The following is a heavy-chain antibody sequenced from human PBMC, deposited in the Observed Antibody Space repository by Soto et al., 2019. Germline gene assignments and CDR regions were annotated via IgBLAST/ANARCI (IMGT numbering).Heavy chain of an antibody. D-gene: IGHD5-12*01. CDR1: GFTFSTYA. Sequence: EVQLLDSGGGLVQPGGSLRLSCVASGFTFSTYAMSWVRQAPGKGLEWVSGIGGNGGTTRYADSVKGRFTISRDNSKNTVYLRMNSLRVEDTAVYYCAKSLYGGCDYWGRGTLVTVSS. J-gene: IGHJ4*02. CDR3: AKSLYGGCDY. CDR2: IGGNGGTT. V-gene: IGHV3-23*01.